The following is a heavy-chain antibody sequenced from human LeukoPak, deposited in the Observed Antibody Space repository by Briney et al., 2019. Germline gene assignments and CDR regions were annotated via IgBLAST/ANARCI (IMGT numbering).Heavy chain of an antibody. CDR2: INPNSGGT. V-gene: IGHV1-2*02. J-gene: IGHJ4*02. D-gene: IGHD3-22*01. CDR3: ARDRGTYYYDSSGYYDY. CDR1: GYTFTGYY. Sequence: ASVTVSCKASGYTFTGYYMHWVRQAPGQGLEWMGWINPNSGGTNYAQKFQGRVTMTRDTSISTAYMELSRLRSGDTAVYYCARDRGTYYYDSSGYYDYWGQGTLVTVSS.